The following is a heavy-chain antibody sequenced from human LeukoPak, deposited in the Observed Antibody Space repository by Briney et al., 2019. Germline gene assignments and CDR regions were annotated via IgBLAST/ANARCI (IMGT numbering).Heavy chain of an antibody. CDR3: ARDRGGNSPRPPYYYYGMDV. D-gene: IGHD4-23*01. Sequence: SVKVSCKASGGTFSSYAISWVRQAPGQGLEWMGRIIPILGIANYAQKFQGRVTITADKSTSTAYMELSSLRPEDTAVYYCARDRGGNSPRPPYYYYGMDVWGQGTTVTVSS. CDR1: GGTFSSYA. J-gene: IGHJ6*02. V-gene: IGHV1-69*04. CDR2: IIPILGIA.